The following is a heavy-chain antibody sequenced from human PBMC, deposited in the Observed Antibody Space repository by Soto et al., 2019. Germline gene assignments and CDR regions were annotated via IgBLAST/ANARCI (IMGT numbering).Heavy chain of an antibody. J-gene: IGHJ6*02. CDR2: ISAYNGSS. D-gene: IGHD3-10*01. CDR1: GYTFTSYG. CDR3: ASSYIAPLYSGAGRSEYYYGMDV. V-gene: IGHV1-18*01. Sequence: QVQLVQSGAEVKKPGASVKVSCKASGYTFTSYGISWVRQAPGQGPEWMGWISAYNGSSNYAQKLQGRVTMTTDTSTSTAYMELRSLRSDDTTVYYCASSYIAPLYSGAGRSEYYYGMDVWGQGTTVTVSS.